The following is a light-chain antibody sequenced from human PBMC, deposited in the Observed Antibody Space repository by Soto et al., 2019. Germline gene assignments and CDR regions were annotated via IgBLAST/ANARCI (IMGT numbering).Light chain of an antibody. CDR1: QDISTY. CDR2: AAS. V-gene: IGKV1-16*01. CDR3: QQYNSYSPT. Sequence: DIQMTQSPSSLSASVGDRVTITCRASQDISTYLNWYQQKPGKAPKLLIYAASSLQSGVPSRFSGSGSGTEFTLTISSLQPDDFATYYCQQYNSYSPTFGQGTKVDIK. J-gene: IGKJ1*01.